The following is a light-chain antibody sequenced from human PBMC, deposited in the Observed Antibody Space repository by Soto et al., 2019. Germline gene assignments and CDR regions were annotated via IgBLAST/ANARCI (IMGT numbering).Light chain of an antibody. CDR2: DVS. CDR3: QQYGSSTET. CDR1: QSVSSAY. Sequence: EIVFTQSPGTLSLSPGERSTLSCRASQSVSSAYLAWYQQKPGQAPRLLIYDVSSRETGIPDRFSGSGAGTEFTRTVSRLEPEDFAVDYCQQYGSSTETFGQGTKVDIK. J-gene: IGKJ1*01. V-gene: IGKV3-20*01.